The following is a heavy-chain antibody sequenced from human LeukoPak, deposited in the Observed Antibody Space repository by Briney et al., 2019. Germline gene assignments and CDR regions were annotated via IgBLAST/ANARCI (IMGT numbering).Heavy chain of an antibody. V-gene: IGHV3-30*03. Sequence: GGSLRLSCAASGFTFSSYGMHWVRQAPGKGLEWVAVISYDGSNKYYADSVKGRFTISRDNSKNTLYLQMNSLRAEDTAVYYCARDNPSGYCFDYWGQGTLVTVSS. CDR1: GFTFSSYG. CDR2: ISYDGSNK. D-gene: IGHD3-22*01. CDR3: ARDNPSGYCFDY. J-gene: IGHJ4*02.